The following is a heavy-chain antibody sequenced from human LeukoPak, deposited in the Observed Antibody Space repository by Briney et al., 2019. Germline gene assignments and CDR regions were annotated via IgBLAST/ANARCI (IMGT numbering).Heavy chain of an antibody. Sequence: EASVKVSCKASGYTFTNYYIHWVRQAPGHGLEWMGGIIPMFGTADYAQKFQGRVTITADESTNTAYMELNSLRSGDTAVYYCATSTETTAAYWYFDIWGRGTLVTASS. CDR1: GYTFTNYY. CDR2: IIPMFGTA. CDR3: ATSTETTAAYWYFDI. V-gene: IGHV1-69*13. J-gene: IGHJ2*01. D-gene: IGHD4-17*01.